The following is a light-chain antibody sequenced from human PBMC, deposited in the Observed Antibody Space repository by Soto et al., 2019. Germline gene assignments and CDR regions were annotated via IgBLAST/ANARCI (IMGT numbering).Light chain of an antibody. Sequence: DLVMTQSPLSLPVTPGEPASISCRSSQSLLHSNGYNYLDWYLQKPGQSPQLLIYLGSNRASGVPDRFSGSGSGTDFTLKISRVEAEDVGVYYCMQALQTPITFGQGTKLEI. CDR3: MQALQTPIT. J-gene: IGKJ2*01. V-gene: IGKV2-28*01. CDR2: LGS. CDR1: QSLLHSNGYNY.